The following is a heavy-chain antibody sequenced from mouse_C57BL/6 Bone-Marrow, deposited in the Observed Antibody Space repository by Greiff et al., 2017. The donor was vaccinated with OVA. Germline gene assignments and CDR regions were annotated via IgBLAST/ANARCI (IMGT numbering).Heavy chain of an antibody. J-gene: IGHJ1*03. D-gene: IGHD1-1*01. CDR2: IDPSDSYT. CDR1: GYTFTSYW. CDR3: ARFITTVVATGYFDV. V-gene: IGHV1-69*01. Sequence: QVQLKQPGAELVMPGASVKLSCKASGYTFTSYWMHWVKQRPGQGLEWIGEIDPSDSYTNYNQKFKGKSTLTVDKSSSTAYMQLSSLTSEDSAVYYCARFITTVVATGYFDVWGTGTTVTVSS.